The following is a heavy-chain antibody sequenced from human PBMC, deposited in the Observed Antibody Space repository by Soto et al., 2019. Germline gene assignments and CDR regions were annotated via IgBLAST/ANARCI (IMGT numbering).Heavy chain of an antibody. CDR1: GASITYGAYS. J-gene: IGHJ4*02. D-gene: IGHD3-10*01. CDR3: ARGGGFDSFDY. V-gene: IGHV4-30-2*01. Sequence: QLQLHMSGSGLVKPSQTLSLTCTVSGASITYGAYSWSWIRQTPGKGLEWIGYINHLETTFYNPSFESRLTLSIDRTKKQFSLNLKSMSAAARAVYFCARGGGFDSFDYWGQGILVTVSS. CDR2: INHLETT.